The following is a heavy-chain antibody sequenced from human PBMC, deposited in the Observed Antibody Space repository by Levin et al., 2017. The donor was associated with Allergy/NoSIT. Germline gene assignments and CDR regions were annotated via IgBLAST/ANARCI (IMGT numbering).Heavy chain of an antibody. D-gene: IGHD5-18*01. CDR3: STVAGYSYGYYFDY. V-gene: IGHV4-30-2*01. Sequence: SQTLSLTCAVSGGSISSGGYSWSWIRQPPGKGLEWIGNIYLSGSTNDNPSLKSRVTMSVDRSKNQFSLKLSYVSAADPAVHYCSTVAGYSYGYYFDYWGPGTQVTVSS. J-gene: IGHJ4*02. CDR2: IYLSGST. CDR1: GGSISSGGYS.